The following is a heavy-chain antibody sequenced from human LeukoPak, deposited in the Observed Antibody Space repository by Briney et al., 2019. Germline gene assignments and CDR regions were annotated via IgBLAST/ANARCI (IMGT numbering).Heavy chain of an antibody. CDR1: GGSISSGDYY. CDR2: IYYSGNT. CDR3: ARVRLVGYDILTGYYSFDY. J-gene: IGHJ4*02. D-gene: IGHD3-9*01. V-gene: IGHV4-61*08. Sequence: SQTLSLTCTVSGGSISSGDYYWSWIRQPPGKGLEWIGYIYYSGNTNYNPSLKSRVTILVDTSKNQFSLKLSSVTAADTAVYYCARVRLVGYDILTGYYSFDYWGQGTLVTVSS.